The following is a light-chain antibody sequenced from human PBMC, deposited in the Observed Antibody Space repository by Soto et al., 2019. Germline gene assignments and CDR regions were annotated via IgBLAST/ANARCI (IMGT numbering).Light chain of an antibody. V-gene: IGKV1-39*01. CDR1: QSISSN. Sequence: DIQMTQSASSLSASVGERVTITCRASQSISSNLNWHQQKPGKAPKVLIYAASSLQSGVPSRFSGSGSGTDFTLTISSLQPEDFATYYCQQSYSTPYTFGQGTMLEIK. J-gene: IGKJ2*01. CDR2: AAS. CDR3: QQSYSTPYT.